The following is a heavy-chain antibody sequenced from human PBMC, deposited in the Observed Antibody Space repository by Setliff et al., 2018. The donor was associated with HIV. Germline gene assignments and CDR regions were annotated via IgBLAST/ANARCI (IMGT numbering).Heavy chain of an antibody. Sequence: SETLSLTCTVSGGSMNIHYWSWIRQPPGKGLEWIGSIYYSGSTNYNPSLKSRVTISVDTSKNQFSLKLSSVTAADTAVYYCARAGFGEFLDYWGQGTLVTVSS. D-gene: IGHD3-10*01. V-gene: IGHV4-59*11. CDR3: ARAGFGEFLDY. J-gene: IGHJ4*02. CDR2: IYYSGST. CDR1: GGSMNIHY.